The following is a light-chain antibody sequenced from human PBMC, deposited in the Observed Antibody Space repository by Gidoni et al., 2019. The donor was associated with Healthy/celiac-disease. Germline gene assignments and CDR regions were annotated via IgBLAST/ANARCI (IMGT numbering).Light chain of an antibody. CDR2: DAS. CDR1: QDIRNY. V-gene: IGKV1-33*01. Sequence: DIQMTQSPFSLSASVGDRVTITCQASQDIRNYLNWYQQKPGKAPKLLIYDASNLKTGVPSSFSGSGSGTDFTFTISSLQPEDIATYYCQQYDNLPITFGPGTKVDIK. J-gene: IGKJ3*01. CDR3: QQYDNLPIT.